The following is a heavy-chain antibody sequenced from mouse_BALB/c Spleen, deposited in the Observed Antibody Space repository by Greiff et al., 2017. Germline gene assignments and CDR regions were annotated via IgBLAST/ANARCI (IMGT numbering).Heavy chain of an antibody. CDR1: GYTFTDYY. CDR2: IYPGSGNT. Sequence: VQLQQSGAELARPGASVKLSCKASGYTFTDYYINWVKQRTGQGLEWIGEIYPGSGNTYYNEKFKGKATLTADKSSSTAYMQLSSLTSEDSAVYFCARGGYGYAMDYWGQGTSVTVSA. D-gene: IGHD3-1*01. CDR3: ARGGYGYAMDY. J-gene: IGHJ4*01. V-gene: IGHV1-77*01.